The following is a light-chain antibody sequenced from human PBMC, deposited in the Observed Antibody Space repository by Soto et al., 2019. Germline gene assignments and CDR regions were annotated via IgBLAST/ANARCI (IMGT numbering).Light chain of an antibody. CDR2: YDS. CDR1: NIGSKS. V-gene: IGLV3-21*04. CDR3: QVWDSSTDHVV. Sequence: SYELTQPPSVSVAPGETARITCGENNIGSKSVHWYQQKPGQAPVLVIYYDSDRTSGIPERFSGSNSGNTATLTISRVEDEDEADYYCQVWDSSTDHVVFGGGTKVTVL. J-gene: IGLJ2*01.